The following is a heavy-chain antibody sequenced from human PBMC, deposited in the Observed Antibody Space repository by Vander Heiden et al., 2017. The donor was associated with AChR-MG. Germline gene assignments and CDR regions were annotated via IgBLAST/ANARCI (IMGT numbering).Heavy chain of an antibody. V-gene: IGHV3-23*01. D-gene: IGHD4-17*01. CDR1: GFTFRNYA. J-gene: IGHJ5*02. CDR2: IGGSGDGT. CDR3: AKDFYGDFVRCFDP. Sequence: EVQLLESGGGLVQPGGSLRLSCAASGFTFRNYAMSWVRQAPGHGLERASSIGGSGDGTYYADSVRGRFTISRDNSKNTLYLQMNSLRAEDTALYYCAKDFYGDFVRCFDPWGQGTLVTVSS.